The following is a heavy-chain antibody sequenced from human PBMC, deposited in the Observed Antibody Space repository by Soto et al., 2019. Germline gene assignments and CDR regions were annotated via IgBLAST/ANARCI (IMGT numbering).Heavy chain of an antibody. Sequence: KGLEWVSYISSGSITIYYADSVKGRFTISRDNSKNTLYLQMNSLRVEDTAIYYCAKGLEGYFFFQAEDGIRDTVPVSAFLLNRSSDL. J-gene: IGHJ2*01. D-gene: IGHD2-15*01. CDR3: AKGLEGYFFFQAEDGIRDTVPVSAFLLNRSSDL. CDR2: ISSGSITI. V-gene: IGHV3-48*01.